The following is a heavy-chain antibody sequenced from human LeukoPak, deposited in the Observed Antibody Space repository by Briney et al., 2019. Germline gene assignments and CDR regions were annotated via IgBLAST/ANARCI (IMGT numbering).Heavy chain of an antibody. CDR2: IYSGGST. J-gene: IGHJ4*02. CDR1: GFTVSSNY. V-gene: IGHV3-53*01. D-gene: IGHD6-19*01. CDR3: ARLAVAGYFDY. Sequence: GGSLRLSCAASGFTVSSNYMSWVRQAPGKGLEWVSVIYSGGSTYYADSVKGRFTISRDNSKNTLYLQMNSLRAEDTAVYYCARLAVAGYFDYWGQGTLVTVSS.